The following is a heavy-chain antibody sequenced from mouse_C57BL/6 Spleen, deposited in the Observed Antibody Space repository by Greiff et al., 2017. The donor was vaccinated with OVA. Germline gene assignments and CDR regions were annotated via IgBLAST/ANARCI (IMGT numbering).Heavy chain of an antibody. Sequence: QVTLKESGPELVKPGASVKISCKASGYAFSSSWMNWVKQRPGKGLEWIGRIYPGDGDTTYNGKFKGKATLTADKSSSTAYMQLSSLTSEDSAVYFCARVVSFMDYWGQGTSVTVSS. V-gene: IGHV1-82*01. CDR3: ARVVSFMDY. CDR2: IYPGDGDT. J-gene: IGHJ4*01. CDR1: GYAFSSSW. D-gene: IGHD1-1*01.